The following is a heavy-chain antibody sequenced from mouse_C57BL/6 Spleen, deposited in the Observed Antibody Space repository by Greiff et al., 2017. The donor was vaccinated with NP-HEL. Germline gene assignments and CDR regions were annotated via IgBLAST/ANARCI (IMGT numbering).Heavy chain of an antibody. CDR3: ASLYYYGFGAY. Sequence: QVQLQQSGPELVKPGASVKLSCKASGYTFTSYWMHWVKQRPGQGLEWIGMIHPNSGSTNYNEKFKSKATLTVDKSSSTAYMQLSSLTSEDSAVYYCASLYYYGFGAYWGQGTLVTVSA. CDR1: GYTFTSYW. V-gene: IGHV1-64*01. J-gene: IGHJ3*01. CDR2: IHPNSGST. D-gene: IGHD1-1*01.